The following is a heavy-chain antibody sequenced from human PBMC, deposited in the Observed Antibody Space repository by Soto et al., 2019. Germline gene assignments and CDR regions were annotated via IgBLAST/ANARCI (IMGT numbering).Heavy chain of an antibody. CDR2: IYYSGST. V-gene: IGHV4-30-4*01. CDR3: ARRGYYDSSGYSVDY. J-gene: IGHJ4*02. D-gene: IGHD3-22*01. CDR1: GGSISSGDYY. Sequence: QVQLQESGPGLVKPSQTLSLTCTVSGGSISSGDYYWSWIRQPPGKGLEWIGYIYYSGSTYYNPALKSRVTISVDTSKNQFSLQLSSVTAADTAVDYCARRGYYDSSGYSVDYWGQGTLVTVSS.